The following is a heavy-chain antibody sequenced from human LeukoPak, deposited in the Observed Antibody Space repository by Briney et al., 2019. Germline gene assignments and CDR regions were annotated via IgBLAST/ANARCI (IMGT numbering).Heavy chain of an antibody. CDR3: ARFGLNYGGNPGDY. CDR2: INAGNGNT. V-gene: IGHV1-3*01. Sequence: GASVKVSCKASGYTFTSYAMHWVRQAPGQRLEWMGWINAGNGNTKYSQKFQGRVTITRDTSASTAYIELSSLRSEDTAVYYCARFGLNYGGNPGDYWGQGTLVTVSS. D-gene: IGHD4-23*01. CDR1: GYTFTSYA. J-gene: IGHJ4*02.